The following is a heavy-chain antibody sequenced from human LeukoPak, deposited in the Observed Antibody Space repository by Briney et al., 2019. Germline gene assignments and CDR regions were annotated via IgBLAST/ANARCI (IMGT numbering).Heavy chain of an antibody. J-gene: IGHJ2*01. CDR1: GGSISSYY. D-gene: IGHD2-2*01. CDR2: IYYSGST. Sequence: PSETLSLTCTVSGGSISSYYWSWIRQPPGKGLEWIGYIYYSGSTNYNPSLKSRVTISVDTSKNQFSLKLSSVTAADTAVYYCARLVVPAAVQEVGATSHWYFDLWGRGTLVTVSS. V-gene: IGHV4-59*08. CDR3: ARLVVPAAVQEVGATSHWYFDL.